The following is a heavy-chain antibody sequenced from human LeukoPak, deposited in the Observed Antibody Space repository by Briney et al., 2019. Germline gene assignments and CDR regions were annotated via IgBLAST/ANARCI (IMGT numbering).Heavy chain of an antibody. Sequence: PGGSLRLSCAASGFTFSSYGMHWVRQAPGKGLEWVAVISYDGSNKYYADSVKGRFTISRDNSKNTLYLQMNSLRAEDTAVYYCAKDEAWLGYYDSSGYYSGSAFDIWGQETMVTVSS. D-gene: IGHD3-22*01. CDR3: AKDEAWLGYYDSSGYYSGSAFDI. V-gene: IGHV3-30*18. CDR2: ISYDGSNK. J-gene: IGHJ3*02. CDR1: GFTFSSYG.